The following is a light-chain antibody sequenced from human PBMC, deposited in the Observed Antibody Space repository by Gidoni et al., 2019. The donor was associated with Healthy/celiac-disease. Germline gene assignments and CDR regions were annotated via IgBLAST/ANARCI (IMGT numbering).Light chain of an antibody. V-gene: IGKV1-39*01. Sequence: DIQMTQSPSSLSASVGDRVTITCRASQSISSYLNWYQQKPGKAPKLLIYAASSLQSGVPSRFSCSGSGTDFTLTISSLQPEDFATYYCQQSYSTLVTFGPGTKVDIK. CDR3: QQSYSTLVT. CDR2: AAS. CDR1: QSISSY. J-gene: IGKJ3*01.